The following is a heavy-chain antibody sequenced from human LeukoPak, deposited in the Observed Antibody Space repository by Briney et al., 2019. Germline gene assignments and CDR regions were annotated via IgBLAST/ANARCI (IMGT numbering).Heavy chain of an antibody. V-gene: IGHV3-30-3*01. CDR2: ISYDGSNK. D-gene: IGHD3-22*01. CDR1: GFTFSSYA. CDR3: ARDYYDSSGYYYDY. Sequence: PGGSLRLSCAASGFTFSSYAMHWVHQAPGKGLEWVAVISYDGSNKYYADSVKGRFTISRDNSKNTLYLQMNSLRAEDTAVYYCARDYYDSSGYYYDYWGQGTLVTVSS. J-gene: IGHJ4*02.